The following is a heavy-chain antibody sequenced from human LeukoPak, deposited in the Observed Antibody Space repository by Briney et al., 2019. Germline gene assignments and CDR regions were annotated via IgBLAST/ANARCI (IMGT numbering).Heavy chain of an antibody. CDR3: ARTNYCRRWCVL. CDR1: GDSISSSGYY. J-gene: IGHJ4*02. CDR2: IYHSGST. D-gene: IGHD4-23*01. V-gene: IGHV4-39*01. Sequence: SETLSLTCTVSGDSISSSGYYWVWIRQPPGKGLEPIGSIYHSGSTYYNPSLQSRITISVDTSKNQFSLKLSSVTAADTAVYCCARTNYCRRWCVLGGQGTLLSVFS.